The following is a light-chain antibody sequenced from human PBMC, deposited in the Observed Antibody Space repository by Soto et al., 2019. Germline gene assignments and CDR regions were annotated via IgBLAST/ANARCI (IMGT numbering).Light chain of an antibody. CDR1: QGISSA. CDR3: QQFNTYPRT. J-gene: IGKJ1*01. CDR2: DAS. Sequence: AIPLTQSPSSLSASVGDRVTITCRASQGISSALAWYQQKPGKAPKVLIYDASSLKSGVPPRFSGSGSGTDFTLTISSLQPEDFATYYCQQFNTYPRTFGQGTKVEIK. V-gene: IGKV1-13*02.